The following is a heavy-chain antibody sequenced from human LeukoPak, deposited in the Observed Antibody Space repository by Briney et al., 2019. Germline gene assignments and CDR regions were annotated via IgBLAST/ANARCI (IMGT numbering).Heavy chain of an antibody. CDR1: GVTFSNCG. CDR3: AKGIYCLGDCYSYYFDY. Sequence: PGGSLRLSCAASGVTFSNCGMSWVRQAPGKGLEWVSVISGGGKAYYADSVKGRFTISRDNSKNTLYLQMNSLRAEDTAIYYCAKGIYCLGDCYSYYFDYWGQGTLVTVSS. CDR2: ISGGGKA. J-gene: IGHJ4*02. D-gene: IGHD2-21*01. V-gene: IGHV3-23*01.